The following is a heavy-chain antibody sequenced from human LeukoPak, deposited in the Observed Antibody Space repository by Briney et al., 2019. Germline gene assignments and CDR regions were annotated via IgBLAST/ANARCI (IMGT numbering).Heavy chain of an antibody. J-gene: IGHJ5*02. CDR3: ARGPPYYYDSSGYPPYWFNP. Sequence: SETLSLTCTVSGGSISSYYWSWIRQPPGKGLEWIGYIYYSGSTNYNPSLKSRVTISVDTSKNQFSLKLSSVTAADTAVYYCARGPPYYYDSSGYPPYWFNPWGQGTLVTVSS. D-gene: IGHD3-22*01. CDR1: GGSISSYY. CDR2: IYYSGST. V-gene: IGHV4-59*01.